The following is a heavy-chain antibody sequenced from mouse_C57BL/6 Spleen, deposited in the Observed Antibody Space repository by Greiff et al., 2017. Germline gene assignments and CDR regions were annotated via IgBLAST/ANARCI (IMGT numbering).Heavy chain of an antibody. CDR2: INPSTGGT. J-gene: IGHJ4*01. D-gene: IGHD2-1*01. V-gene: IGHV1-42*01. CDR3: ARGDGNYEWSYAMDY. Sequence: VQLQQSGPELVKPGASVKISCKASGYSFTGYYMNWVKQSPEKSLEWIGEINPSTGGTTYNQKFKTKATLTVDKSSSTAYMQLNSLTSEDSAVYYCARGDGNYEWSYAMDYWGQGTSVTVSS. CDR1: GYSFTGYY.